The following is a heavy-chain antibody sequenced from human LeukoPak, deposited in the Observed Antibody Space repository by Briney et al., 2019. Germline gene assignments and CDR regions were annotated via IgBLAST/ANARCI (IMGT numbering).Heavy chain of an antibody. CDR1: GASISSSDSY. V-gene: IGHV4-39*01. CDR3: ARHVQDLGIKV. J-gene: IGHJ4*03. Sequence: SETLSLTCTVSGASISSSDSYWTWIRQPPGKGLEWIGSIYRSGSTSYNPSLKSRATVSEDTSKNHFSLRLTSVTAADTAVYYCARHVQDLGIKVWGQGTLVTVSS. CDR2: IYRSGST. D-gene: IGHD1-14*01.